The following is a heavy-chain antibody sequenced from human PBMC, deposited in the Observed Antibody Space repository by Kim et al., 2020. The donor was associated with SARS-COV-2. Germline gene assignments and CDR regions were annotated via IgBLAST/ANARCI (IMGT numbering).Heavy chain of an antibody. J-gene: IGHJ4*02. D-gene: IGHD2-21*02. CDR1: GYSFTSYW. Sequence: GESLKISCKGSGYSFTSYWISWVRQMPGKGLEWMGRIDPSDSYTNYSPSFQGHVTISADKSISTAYLQWSSLKASDTAMYYCARQQEALEGGGNSWAETFDYWGQGTLVTVSS. CDR2: IDPSDSYT. V-gene: IGHV5-10-1*01. CDR3: ARQQEALEGGGNSWAETFDY.